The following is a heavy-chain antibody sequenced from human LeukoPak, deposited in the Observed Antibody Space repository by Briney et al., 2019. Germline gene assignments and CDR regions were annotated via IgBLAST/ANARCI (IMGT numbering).Heavy chain of an antibody. CDR1: GFTFSSYW. J-gene: IGHJ4*02. V-gene: IGHV3-74*01. CDR2: INSDGGST. Sequence: GGSLRLPCAASGFTFSSYWMHWVRQAPGKGLVWVSRINSDGGSTSYADSVKGRFTISRDNAKNTLYLQMNSLRAEDTAVYYCARPTYSGSYYWFDYWGQGTLVTVSS. CDR3: ARPTYSGSYYWFDY. D-gene: IGHD1-26*01.